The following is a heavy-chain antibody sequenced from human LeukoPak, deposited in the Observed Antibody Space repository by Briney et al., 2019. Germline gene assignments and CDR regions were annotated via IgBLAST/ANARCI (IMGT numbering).Heavy chain of an antibody. CDR3: AKSGGGWSDGVDY. V-gene: IGHV3-23*01. CDR1: GFTFSNYG. CDR2: ISDSGGST. Sequence: GGSLRLSCAASGFTFSNYGMSWVRQAPGKGLEWVSSISDSGGSTYYADSVKGRFTISRGSSNNTLYIQTNCLSAEITDVYFCAKSGGGWSDGVDYWGQGTLVTVSS. D-gene: IGHD6-19*01. J-gene: IGHJ4*02.